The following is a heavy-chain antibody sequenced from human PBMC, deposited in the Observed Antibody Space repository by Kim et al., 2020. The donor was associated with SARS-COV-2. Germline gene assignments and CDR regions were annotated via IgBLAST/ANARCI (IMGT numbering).Heavy chain of an antibody. V-gene: IGHV3-43*01. Sequence: GGSLRLSCAASGFTFDNYTMNWVRQAPGKGLEWVSPISWDGGSTYYADSVKGRFTISRDNSKNSLYLQMNSLRTEDTALYYCAKDPLAWVTQHSAYFEFWGRGTLVTVSS. CDR1: GFTFDNYT. D-gene: IGHD1-1*01. CDR3: AKDPLAWVTQHSAYFEF. J-gene: IGHJ2*01. CDR2: ISWDGGST.